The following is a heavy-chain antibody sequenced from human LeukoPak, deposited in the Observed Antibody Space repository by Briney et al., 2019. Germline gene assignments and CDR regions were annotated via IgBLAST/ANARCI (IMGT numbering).Heavy chain of an antibody. CDR3: ARGSYYYDSSGYYYFDY. D-gene: IGHD3-22*01. CDR2: ITWHSENI. CDR1: GFTFDDYA. J-gene: IGHJ4*02. Sequence: LAGGSLRLSCVASGFTFDDYAMHWVRQAPGKGLEWVSGITWHSENIDYVDSVKGRFTISRDNAKNPLYLQMNSLRAEDTAVYYCARGSYYYDSSGYYYFDYWGQGTLVTVSS. V-gene: IGHV3-9*01.